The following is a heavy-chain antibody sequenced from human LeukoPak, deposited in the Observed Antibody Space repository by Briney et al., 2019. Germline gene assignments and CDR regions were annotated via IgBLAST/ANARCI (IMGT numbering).Heavy chain of an antibody. CDR2: INPSSGGT. Sequence: VASVKVSCKASGHAFTGYYMHRVRHAPGQGLEWMGWINPSSGGTNYAQNFQGRVTMTRDTSFSTAYMELSRLRSDDTAVYCCARDDRIAATDAFDIWGQGTMVTVSS. J-gene: IGHJ3*02. D-gene: IGHD6-13*01. V-gene: IGHV1-2*02. CDR3: ARDDRIAATDAFDI. CDR1: GHAFTGYY.